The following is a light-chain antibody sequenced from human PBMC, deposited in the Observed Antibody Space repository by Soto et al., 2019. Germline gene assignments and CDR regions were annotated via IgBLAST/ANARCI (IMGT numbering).Light chain of an antibody. Sequence: EIVLTQSPGTLSLSPGERATLSCRASQSVSSSYLAWYQQKPVQAPRLLIYGASSRATGIPDRFSGSGSGTDCTLTISRLEPEDFAVYYCQQYGSSPWTFGQGTKVEIK. V-gene: IGKV3-20*01. J-gene: IGKJ1*01. CDR1: QSVSSSY. CDR2: GAS. CDR3: QQYGSSPWT.